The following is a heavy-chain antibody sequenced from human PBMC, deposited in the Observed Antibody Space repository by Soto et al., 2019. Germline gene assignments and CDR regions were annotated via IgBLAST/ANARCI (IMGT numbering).Heavy chain of an antibody. J-gene: IGHJ5*02. Sequence: GASVKGSCKASRYSFTTYGMNWGRQAPGQGLEYIGWISTYNGNTDFAQKVQNRVTFTTDTSTNTAYMELRSLRPDDTAIYYCARAKVLISPNWFDPWGHGTLVTVSS. CDR1: RYSFTTYG. V-gene: IGHV1-18*01. CDR2: ISTYNGNT. CDR3: ARAKVLISPNWFDP. D-gene: IGHD3-10*01.